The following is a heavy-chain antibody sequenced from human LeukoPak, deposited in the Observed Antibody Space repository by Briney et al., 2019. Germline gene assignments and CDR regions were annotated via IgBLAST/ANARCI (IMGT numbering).Heavy chain of an antibody. D-gene: IGHD2/OR15-2a*01. J-gene: IGHJ3*02. Sequence: SETLSLTCAVYGGSFSGYYWSWIRQPPGKGLEWIGEINHSGSTNSNPSLKSRVTISVDTSKNQFSLKLSSVTAADTAVYYCARHGKGVTYFYTFDIWGQGTVVAVSS. CDR1: GGSFSGYY. CDR3: ARHGKGVTYFYTFDI. V-gene: IGHV4-34*01. CDR2: INHSGST.